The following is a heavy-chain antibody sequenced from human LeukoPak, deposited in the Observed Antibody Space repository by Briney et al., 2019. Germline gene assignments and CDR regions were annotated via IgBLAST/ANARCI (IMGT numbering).Heavy chain of an antibody. CDR1: GFTFSNYD. CDR2: IGTAGDT. CDR3: VRVKKSYSGYDTYYFDY. V-gene: IGHV3-13*04. Sequence: GGSLRLSCAASGFTFSNYDMHWVRQATGKGLEWVSAIGTAGDTYYPGSVKGRFTISRENAKNSLYLQMNSLRAGDTAVYYCVRVKKSYSGYDTYYFDYWGQGTLVTVPS. J-gene: IGHJ4*02. D-gene: IGHD5-12*01.